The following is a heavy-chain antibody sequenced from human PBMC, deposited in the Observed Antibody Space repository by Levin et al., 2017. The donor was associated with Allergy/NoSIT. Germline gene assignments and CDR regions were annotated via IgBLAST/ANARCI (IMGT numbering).Heavy chain of an antibody. V-gene: IGHV3-30*04. Sequence: GGSLRLSCAASGFTFSSYAMHWVRQAPGKGLEWVAVISYDGSNKYYADSVKGRFTISRDNSKNTLYLQMNSLRAEDTAVYYCARDRGYYDFWSGYWNYYYGMDVWGQGTTVTVSS. CDR3: ARDRGYYDFWSGYWNYYYGMDV. J-gene: IGHJ6*02. CDR1: GFTFSSYA. CDR2: ISYDGSNK. D-gene: IGHD3-3*01.